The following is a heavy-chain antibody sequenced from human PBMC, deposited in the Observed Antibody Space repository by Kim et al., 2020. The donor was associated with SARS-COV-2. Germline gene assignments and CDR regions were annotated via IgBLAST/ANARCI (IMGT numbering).Heavy chain of an antibody. CDR3: TRDLVPCGADY. J-gene: IGHJ4*02. CDR2: LSLDSDRT. D-gene: IGHD3-16*02. CDR1: GFKFERFA. Sequence: GGSLRLSCEMSGFKFERFAVHWVRQPPVKGLVWVSGLSLDSDRTGYADSVKCRSTVSRDKAKDTPYLQMDSLRIEEPASYYCTRDLVPCGADYWGQGTL. V-gene: IGHV3-9*01.